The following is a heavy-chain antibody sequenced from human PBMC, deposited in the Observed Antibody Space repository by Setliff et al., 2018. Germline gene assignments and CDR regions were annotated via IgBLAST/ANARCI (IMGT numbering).Heavy chain of an antibody. V-gene: IGHV4-31*03. J-gene: IGHJ5*02. CDR2: ISYSGNT. Sequence: TSETLSLTCTVSGASMRNGTFYWSWIRLHPGKGLEWIGYISYSGNTYYNPSFEGRLALSVDASMNQFSLRLSSVTAADSAIYYCARDRSALVRGVVHHNYFDPWGQGNKVTVSS. CDR3: ARDRSALVRGVVHHNYFDP. CDR1: GASMRNGTFY. D-gene: IGHD3-10*01.